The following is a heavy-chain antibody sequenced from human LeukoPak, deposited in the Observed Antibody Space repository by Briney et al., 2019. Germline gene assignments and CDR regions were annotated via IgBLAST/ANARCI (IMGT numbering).Heavy chain of an antibody. Sequence: GRSLRLSCAASGFTFSSYGMHWVRQAPGKGLEWVAVIWYDGSNKYYADSVKGRFTISRDNSKNTLYLQMNSLRAEDTAVYYCTIPLVEQHYYMDVWGKGTTVTVSS. CDR2: IWYDGSNK. CDR3: TIPLVEQHYYMDV. V-gene: IGHV3-33*01. D-gene: IGHD6-13*01. J-gene: IGHJ6*03. CDR1: GFTFSSYG.